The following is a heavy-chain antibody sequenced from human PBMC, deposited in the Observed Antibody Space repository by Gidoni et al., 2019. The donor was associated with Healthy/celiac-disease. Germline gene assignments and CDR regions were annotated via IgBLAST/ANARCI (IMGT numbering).Heavy chain of an antibody. V-gene: IGHV1-46*01. D-gene: IGHD3-10*01. CDR2: INPSGGST. Sequence: QVQLVQSGAEVKKPVASVQVSCKASGYTFTSYYMHWVRQAPGQGLEWMGIINPSGGSTSYAQKFQGRVTMTRDTSTSTVYMELSSLRSEDTAVYYCARDSPSGEDYYYGMDVWGQGTTVTVSS. J-gene: IGHJ6*02. CDR1: GYTFTSYY. CDR3: ARDSPSGEDYYYGMDV.